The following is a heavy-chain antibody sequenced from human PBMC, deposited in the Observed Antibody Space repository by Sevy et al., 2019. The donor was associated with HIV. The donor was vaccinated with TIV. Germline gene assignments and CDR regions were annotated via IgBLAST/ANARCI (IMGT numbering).Heavy chain of an antibody. Sequence: GGSLRLSCAASGFTFSSYSMYWVRQAPGMGLEWVSSISSSSSYIYYADSVKGRFTISRDNAKNSLYLQMNSLRAEDTAVYYCARGKTQSVIVGATTHGFDYWGQRTLVTVSS. CDR1: GFTFSSYS. J-gene: IGHJ4*02. D-gene: IGHD1-26*01. CDR2: ISSSSSYI. CDR3: ARGKTQSVIVGATTHGFDY. V-gene: IGHV3-21*01.